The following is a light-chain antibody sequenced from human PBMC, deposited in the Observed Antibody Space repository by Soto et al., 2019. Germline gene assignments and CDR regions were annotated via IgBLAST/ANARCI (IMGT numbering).Light chain of an antibody. V-gene: IGLV2-14*02. CDR1: SSDVGKYNL. CDR3: AAWDDSLNGWV. J-gene: IGLJ3*02. CDR2: QGY. Sequence: QSVLTQPASVSGSPGQSITISCTGTSSDVGKYNLVSWYQQHPGKAPKVMILQGYTRPSGVSNRFSGSKSATSASLAISGLRFDDEADYYCAAWDDSLNGWVFGGGTKLTVL.